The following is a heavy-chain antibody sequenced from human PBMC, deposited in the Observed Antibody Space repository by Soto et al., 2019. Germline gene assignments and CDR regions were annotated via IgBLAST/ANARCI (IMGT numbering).Heavy chain of an antibody. CDR2: INPATGAA. CDR3: ARGGGVGVAGSAAFEM. V-gene: IGHV1-2*02. J-gene: IGHJ3*02. D-gene: IGHD3-3*01. Sequence: QLHLVQSGAVVKKPGASVTVSCSASGYPVTAYYMHWVRQAPGRGLEWMGGINPATGAAKYTQTFPGRVTLTRAPSTSTVFMELGGLTSEDPAVFYCARGGGVGVAGSAAFEMWGQGTLVTVSS. CDR1: GYPVTAYY.